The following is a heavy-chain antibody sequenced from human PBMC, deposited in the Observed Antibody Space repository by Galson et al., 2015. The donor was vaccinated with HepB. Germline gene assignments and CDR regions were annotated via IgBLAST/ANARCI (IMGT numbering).Heavy chain of an antibody. CDR3: AKASIVVVPAAIRWPPYMDV. CDR2: ISWDGGSI. Sequence: SLRLSCAASGFTFDDYAMHWVRQAPGKGLEWVSGISWDGGSIGYADSVKGRFTISRDNTKNTLYLQMNSLRAEDTALYYCAKASIVVVPAAIRWPPYMDVLCKGSTVTVSS. CDR1: GFTFDDYA. J-gene: IGHJ6*03. V-gene: IGHV3-9*01. D-gene: IGHD2-2*01.